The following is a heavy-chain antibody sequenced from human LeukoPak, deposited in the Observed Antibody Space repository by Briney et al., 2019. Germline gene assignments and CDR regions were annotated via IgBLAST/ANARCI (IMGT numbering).Heavy chain of an antibody. D-gene: IGHD3-3*01. V-gene: IGHV4-39*01. CDR1: GGSISSSSYY. CDR2: IYYSGST. J-gene: IGHJ4*02. Sequence: SETLSLTCTVSGGSISSSSYYWGWIRQPPGKGLEWIGSIYYSGSTYYNPSLKSRVTISVDTSKNRFSLKLSSVTAADTAVYYCVRHLLFGVVIIDYFDYWGQGTLVTVSS. CDR3: VRHLLFGVVIIDYFDY.